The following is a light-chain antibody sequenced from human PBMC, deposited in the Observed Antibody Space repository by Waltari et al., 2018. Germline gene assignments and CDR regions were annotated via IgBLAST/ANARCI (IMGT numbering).Light chain of an antibody. Sequence: SYVLTQPPSVSVAPGGTARITCRGADIGGKSVQWYQQKPGQAPVLAIYSDSDRPSDIPARFSGSNSGNRATLTISRVEAGDEADYYCQVWDSSRDHVVFGGGTKLTVL. CDR2: SDS. CDR1: DIGGKS. V-gene: IGLV3-21*04. J-gene: IGLJ3*02. CDR3: QVWDSSRDHVV.